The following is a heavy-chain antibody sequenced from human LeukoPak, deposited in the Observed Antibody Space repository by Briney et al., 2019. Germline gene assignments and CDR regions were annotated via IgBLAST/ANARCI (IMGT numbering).Heavy chain of an antibody. V-gene: IGHV3-74*01. CDR3: ARNIRGVTWSIDY. J-gene: IGHJ4*02. CDR1: GLGFSDYW. Sequence: GGSLRLSCAASGLGFSDYWMHWVRQAPGKGLVWVSRINNAGSSTSYADSVKGRFTISRDNAKNTLYLQMNSLRAEDTAVYYCARNIRGVTWSIDYWGQGTLVTVSS. CDR2: INNAGSST. D-gene: IGHD3-10*01.